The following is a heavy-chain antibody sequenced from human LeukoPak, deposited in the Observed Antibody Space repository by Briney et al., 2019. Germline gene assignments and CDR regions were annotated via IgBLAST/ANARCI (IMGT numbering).Heavy chain of an antibody. CDR1: GFTFSTYA. Sequence: PGGSLRLSCAASGFTFSTYAVNWVRQAPGKGLEWVSAISSSGGTTYYADSVKGRFSISRDNSKNTLYLRMNSLRAEDTAIYYCAKDRNAWPINFDSWGQGVLVTVSA. CDR3: AKDRNAWPINFDS. CDR2: ISSSGGTT. V-gene: IGHV3-23*01. J-gene: IGHJ4*02. D-gene: IGHD1-14*01.